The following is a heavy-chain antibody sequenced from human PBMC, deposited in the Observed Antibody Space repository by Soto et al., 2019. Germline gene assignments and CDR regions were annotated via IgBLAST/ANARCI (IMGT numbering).Heavy chain of an antibody. CDR2: ISSSGSTI. CDR3: AGRYSSSSKGFDP. J-gene: IGHJ5*02. CDR1: GFTFSSYE. D-gene: IGHD6-6*01. V-gene: IGHV3-48*03. Sequence: EVQLVESGGGLVQPGGSLRLSCAASGFTFSSYEMNWVRQAPGKGLEWVSYISSSGSTIYYADSVKGRFTISRDNAKNSLYRQMNSLRAEDTAVYYCAGRYSSSSKGFDPWGQGTLFTVSS.